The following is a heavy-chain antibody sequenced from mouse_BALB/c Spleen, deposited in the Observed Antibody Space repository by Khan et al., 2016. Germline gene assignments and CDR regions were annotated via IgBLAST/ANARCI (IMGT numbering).Heavy chain of an antibody. J-gene: IGHJ3*01. D-gene: IGHD2-12*01. CDR3: SSDYDGFAY. CDR2: IWADGRT. V-gene: IGHV2-6-7*01. Sequence: VQLQESGPGLVAPSQSLSITCTVSGFSLTGYGVNWVRQPPGKGLEWLGKIWADGRTDYNSALKSRVSLSKDNSKSQVVLKMNSRQTDDTANYYCSSDYDGFAYWGQGTLVIVSA. CDR1: GFSLTGYG.